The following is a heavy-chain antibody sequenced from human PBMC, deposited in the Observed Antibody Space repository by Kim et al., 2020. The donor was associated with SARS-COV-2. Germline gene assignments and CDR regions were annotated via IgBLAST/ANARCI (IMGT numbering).Heavy chain of an antibody. CDR2: ISYDGSNK. CDR1: GFTFSSYA. V-gene: IGHV3-30*04. CDR3: ARGGVSSGWYN. Sequence: GGSLRLSCAASGFTFSSYAMHWVRQAPGKGLEWVAVISYDGSNKYYADSVKGRFTISRDNSKNTLYLQMNSLRAEDTAVYYCARGGVSSGWYNWGQGTLVTVSS. D-gene: IGHD6-19*01. J-gene: IGHJ4*02.